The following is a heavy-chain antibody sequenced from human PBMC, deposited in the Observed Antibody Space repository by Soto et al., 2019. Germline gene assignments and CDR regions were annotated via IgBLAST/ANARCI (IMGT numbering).Heavy chain of an antibody. CDR1: GFTVSSNY. V-gene: IGHV3-66*01. D-gene: IGHD3-10*01. CDR2: IYSGGST. J-gene: IGHJ6*02. CDR3: ARDMVRGMDV. Sequence: EVQLVESGGGLVQPGGSLRLSCAASGFTVSSNYMSWVRQAPGKGLEWVSVIYSGGSTYYADSVKGRFTISRDNTKNTLYIQMHSPSAEEPAVYYSARDMVRGMDVWGQGTTVNASS.